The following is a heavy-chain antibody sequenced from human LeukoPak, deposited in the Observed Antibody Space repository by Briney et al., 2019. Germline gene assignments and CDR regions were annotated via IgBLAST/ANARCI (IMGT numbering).Heavy chain of an antibody. J-gene: IGHJ2*01. CDR1: GFTLSSYW. V-gene: IGHV3-7*01. Sequence: GGSLRLSCTASGFTLSSYWMTWVRQAPGKGLEWVAKIEKDGSATYYVDSMNGRFTVSRDNAANSLYLQMSNLGVEGTAVYSCARAGVTNQLGETYWYFDLWGRGTLVTVSS. CDR3: ARAGVTNQLGETYWYFDL. CDR2: IEKDGSAT. D-gene: IGHD1-1*01.